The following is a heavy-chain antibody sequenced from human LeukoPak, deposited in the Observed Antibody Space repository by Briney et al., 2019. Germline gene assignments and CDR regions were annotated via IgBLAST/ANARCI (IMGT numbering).Heavy chain of an antibody. Sequence: GGSLRLSCVASEFSVSNHWMTWVRQAPEKGLEWVANLKWDGSETYYVDSVKGRFTISRDTAKNSVYLQMNSLRGDDTAVYYRARGHYGMDVWGQGATVIVSS. V-gene: IGHV3-7*01. CDR2: LKWDGSET. J-gene: IGHJ6*02. CDR1: EFSVSNHW. CDR3: ARGHYGMDV.